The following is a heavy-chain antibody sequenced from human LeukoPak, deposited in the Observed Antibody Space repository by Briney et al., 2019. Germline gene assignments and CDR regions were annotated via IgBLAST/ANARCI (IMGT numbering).Heavy chain of an antibody. D-gene: IGHD3-16*02. J-gene: IGHJ4*02. CDR3: ARVGDYVWGSYRAPLDY. Sequence: GGSLRLSCAASGFTFSSYWMHWVRQAPGKGLVWVSRINSDGSSTSYADSVKGRFTISRDNAKNTLYLQMNSLRAEDTAVYYCARVGDYVWGSYRAPLDYWGQGTLVTVSS. V-gene: IGHV3-74*01. CDR1: GFTFSSYW. CDR2: INSDGSST.